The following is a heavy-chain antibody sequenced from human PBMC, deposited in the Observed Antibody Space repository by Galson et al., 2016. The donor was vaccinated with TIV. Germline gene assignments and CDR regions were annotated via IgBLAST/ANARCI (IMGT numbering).Heavy chain of an antibody. CDR1: GFTFSDYY. V-gene: IGHV3-11*01. Sequence: SLRLSCAASGFTFSDYYMSWFRQGPGKGLEFVSYITTTGFTIYYAESVKGRFTISRDNAKNSLFLQMNSLRAGDTAIYYCARDSRGSGAFDIWAKGQWSPSLQ. CDR2: ITTTGFTI. J-gene: IGHJ3*02. CDR3: ARDSRGSGAFDI. D-gene: IGHD3-10*01.